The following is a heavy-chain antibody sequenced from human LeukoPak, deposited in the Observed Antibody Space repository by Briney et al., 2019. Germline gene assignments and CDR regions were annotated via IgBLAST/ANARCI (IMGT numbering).Heavy chain of an antibody. D-gene: IGHD4-17*01. CDR2: IYPGDSDT. CDR1: GYSFTSYW. J-gene: IGHJ5*02. Sequence: GESLKISCKGPGYSFTSYWIGWVRQMPGKGLEWMGIIYPGDSDTRYSPSFQGQVTISADKSISTAYLQWSSLKASDTAMYYCARLPVTTVTTPNFDPWGQGTLVTVSS. V-gene: IGHV5-51*01. CDR3: ARLPVTTVTTPNFDP.